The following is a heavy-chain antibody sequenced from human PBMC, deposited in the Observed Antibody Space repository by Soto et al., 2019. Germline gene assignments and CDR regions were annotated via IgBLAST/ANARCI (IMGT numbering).Heavy chain of an antibody. J-gene: IGHJ6*02. Sequence: SQTLSLTCAISGDSVSCNSGAWEWISQAPSRGLGWLGRTYYRSKWYNDYAVSLKSRITIXXDTSNNQFSLQLNSVTPEDTAVYYCACQTGAGGRCTLEVWGQGTTVTVSS. CDR2: TYYRSKWYN. D-gene: IGHD6-13*01. V-gene: IGHV6-1*01. CDR1: GDSVSCNSGA. CDR3: ACQTGAGGRCTLEV.